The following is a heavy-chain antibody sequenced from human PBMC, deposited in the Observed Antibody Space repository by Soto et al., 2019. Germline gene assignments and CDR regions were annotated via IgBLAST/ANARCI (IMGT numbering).Heavy chain of an antibody. V-gene: IGHV4-59*08. CDR1: GGSISSYY. D-gene: IGHD5-12*01. CDR3: ARHRLVARLYDAFDI. CDR2: IYYSGST. Sequence: QVQLQESGPGLVKPSETLSLTCTVSGGSISSYYWSWIRQPPGKGLEWIGYIYYSGSTNYNPSLKSRVTISVDTSKNLFSLKLSSVTAADTAVYYCARHRLVARLYDAFDIWGQGTMVTVSS. J-gene: IGHJ3*02.